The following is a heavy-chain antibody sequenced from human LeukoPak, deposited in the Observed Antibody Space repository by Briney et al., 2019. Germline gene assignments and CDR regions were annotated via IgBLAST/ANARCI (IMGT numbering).Heavy chain of an antibody. J-gene: IGHJ4*02. Sequence: SETLSLTCTVSGYSISSGYYWGWIRQPPGKGLEWIGSIYHSGSTYYNPSLKSRVTISVDTSKNQFSLKLSSVTAADTAVYYCARERYSSGWTYYFDYWGQGTLVTVSS. CDR1: GYSISSGYY. CDR3: ARERYSSGWTYYFDY. CDR2: IYHSGST. V-gene: IGHV4-38-2*02. D-gene: IGHD6-19*01.